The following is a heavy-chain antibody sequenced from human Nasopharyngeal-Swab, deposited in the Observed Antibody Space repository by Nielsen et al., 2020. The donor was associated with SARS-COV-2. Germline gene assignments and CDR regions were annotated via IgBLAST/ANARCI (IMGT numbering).Heavy chain of an antibody. CDR1: GGSISSYY. Sequence: GSLRLSCTVSGGSISSYYWSWIRQPPGKGLEWIGYSYYSGSTNYNPSLKSRVTISVDTSKNQFSLKLSSVTAADTAVYYCARHPGYCSGGSCYSRWFDPWGQGTLVTVSS. V-gene: IGHV4-59*08. CDR2: SYYSGST. CDR3: ARHPGYCSGGSCYSRWFDP. J-gene: IGHJ5*02. D-gene: IGHD2-15*01.